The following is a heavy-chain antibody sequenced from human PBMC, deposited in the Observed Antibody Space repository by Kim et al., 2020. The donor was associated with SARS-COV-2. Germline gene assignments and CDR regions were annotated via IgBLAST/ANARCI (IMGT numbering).Heavy chain of an antibody. J-gene: IGHJ6*02. CDR3: ARVLGSTSHYYYYGMDV. V-gene: IGHV3-20*01. D-gene: IGHD2-2*01. Sequence: VKGRFTSSRDNAKNALYLQMNSLRAEDTALYHCARVLGSTSHYYYYGMDVWGQGTTVTVSS.